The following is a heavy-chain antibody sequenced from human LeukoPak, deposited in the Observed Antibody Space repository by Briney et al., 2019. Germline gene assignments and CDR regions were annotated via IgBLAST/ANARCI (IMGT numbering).Heavy chain of an antibody. D-gene: IGHD5-24*01. Sequence: GGSLRLSCAASGFTFSSYGMSWVRQAPGKGLEWVSGIIPSGHTTYYADSVRGRFTISRDNSRNTLYLQMNSLRAEDTAVYYCAKDDRWLQFCCWGQGTLVTVSA. V-gene: IGHV3-23*01. CDR2: IIPSGHTT. CDR1: GFTFSSYG. CDR3: AKDDRWLQFCC. J-gene: IGHJ4*02.